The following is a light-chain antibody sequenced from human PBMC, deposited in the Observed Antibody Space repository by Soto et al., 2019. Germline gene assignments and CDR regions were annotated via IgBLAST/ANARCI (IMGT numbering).Light chain of an antibody. J-gene: IGLJ1*01. Sequence: QSVLTQPPSASGTPGQRVTISCSGSSSNIGSNYVYWYQQLPGTSPKLLIYRNNQRPSGVPDRFSGSKSGPSASLAISGLRSEDEADYYCAAWDDSMSSPYVFGTGTKLTVL. CDR3: AAWDDSMSSPYV. CDR2: RNN. V-gene: IGLV1-47*01. CDR1: SSNIGSNY.